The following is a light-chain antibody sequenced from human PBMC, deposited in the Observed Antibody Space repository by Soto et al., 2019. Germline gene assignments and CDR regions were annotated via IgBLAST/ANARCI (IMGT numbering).Light chain of an antibody. J-gene: IGKJ2*01. CDR2: GAS. CDR3: HQYGTLYT. V-gene: IGKV3-20*01. Sequence: EIVLTQSPGTLSLSPGERATLSCRASQSVSSSYLAWYQQKPGQAPRLLIYGASSRATGIPDGFSGSGSGTDFTLTISRLEPEDFAVYYCHQYGTLYTFGQGTKLEIK. CDR1: QSVSSSY.